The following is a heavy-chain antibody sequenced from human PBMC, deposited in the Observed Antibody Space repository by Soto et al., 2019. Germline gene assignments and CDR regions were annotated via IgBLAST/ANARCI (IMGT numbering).Heavy chain of an antibody. J-gene: IGHJ4*02. CDR2: INPNSGGT. V-gene: IGHV1-2*02. Sequence: ASVKVSSKASGYTFTGYYMHWVRQAPGQGLEWMGWINPNSGGTNYAQKFQGRVTMTRDTSISTAYMELSRLRSDDTAVYYCAREARGAAAGTHTRRDYWGQGTLFSVSS. CDR1: GYTFTGYY. CDR3: AREARGAAAGTHTRRDY. D-gene: IGHD6-13*01.